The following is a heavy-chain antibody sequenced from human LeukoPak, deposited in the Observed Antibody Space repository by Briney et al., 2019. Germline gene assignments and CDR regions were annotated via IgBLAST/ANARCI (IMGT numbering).Heavy chain of an antibody. Sequence: SETLSLTCAVYGGSFSDYYWSWIRQPPGKGLEWIGEINHSGSTNYNPSLKSRVTISVDTSKNQFSLKLSSVTAADTAVYYCARGTAAPFYWGQGTLVTVSS. CDR1: GGSFSDYY. V-gene: IGHV4-34*01. J-gene: IGHJ4*02. D-gene: IGHD2-2*01. CDR3: ARGTAAPFY. CDR2: INHSGST.